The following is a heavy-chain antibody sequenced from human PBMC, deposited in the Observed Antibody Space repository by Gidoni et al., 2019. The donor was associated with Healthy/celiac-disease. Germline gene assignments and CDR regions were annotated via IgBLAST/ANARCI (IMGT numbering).Heavy chain of an antibody. V-gene: IGHV4-61*01. Sequence: QVQLQESGPGLVKPSETLSLTCTVSGGSVSSGSYYWSWIRQPPGKGLEWIGYIYYSGSTNYNPSLKSRVTISVDTSKNQFSLKLSSVTAADTAVYYCARVSGYAQGVDPWGQGTLVTVSS. J-gene: IGHJ5*02. CDR1: GGSVSSGSYY. D-gene: IGHD5-18*01. CDR2: IYYSGST. CDR3: ARVSGYAQGVDP.